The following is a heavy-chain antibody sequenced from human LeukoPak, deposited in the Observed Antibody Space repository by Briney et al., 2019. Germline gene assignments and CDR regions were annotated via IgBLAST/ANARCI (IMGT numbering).Heavy chain of an antibody. CDR1: GYTFTGYY. J-gene: IGHJ6*03. CDR2: INPNNGGT. Sequence: ASVKVSCKASGYTFTGYYMHWVRQAPGQGLEWMGWINPNNGGTNYAQKFQGRVTMTRDTSISTAYMEVSRLRSDDTAVYYCARGEMGSYYYYYMDVWGKGTTVTIFS. D-gene: IGHD5-24*01. CDR3: ARGEMGSYYYYYMDV. V-gene: IGHV1-2*02.